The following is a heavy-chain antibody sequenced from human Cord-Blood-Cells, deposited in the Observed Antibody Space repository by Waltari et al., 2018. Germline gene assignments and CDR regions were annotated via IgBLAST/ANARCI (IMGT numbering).Heavy chain of an antibody. Sequence: QVQLVQSGAEVKKPGSSVKVSCKASGGTFSSYAISWVRQAPGQGLEWLGGIIPICGTANSAQKFQGRGTITADKSTSTAYMELGSLRADGTAVYYWARDGFGQRGGFGYWGQGALVTVSS. CDR1: GGTFSSYA. CDR3: ARDGFGQRGGFGY. J-gene: IGHJ4*02. D-gene: IGHD3-10*01. V-gene: IGHV1-69*06. CDR2: IIPICGTA.